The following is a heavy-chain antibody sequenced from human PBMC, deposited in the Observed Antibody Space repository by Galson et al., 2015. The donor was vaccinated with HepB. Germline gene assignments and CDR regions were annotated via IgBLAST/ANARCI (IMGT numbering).Heavy chain of an antibody. Sequence: SVKVSCKASGGTFSSYTISWVRQAPGQGLEWMGRIIPILGIANYAQKFQGRVTITADKSTSTAYMELSSLRSEDTAVYYCARVREEEGYSYGYNGDAFDIWGQGTMVTVSS. CDR2: IIPILGIA. D-gene: IGHD5-18*01. CDR1: GGTFSSYT. V-gene: IGHV1-69*02. CDR3: ARVREEEGYSYGYNGDAFDI. J-gene: IGHJ3*02.